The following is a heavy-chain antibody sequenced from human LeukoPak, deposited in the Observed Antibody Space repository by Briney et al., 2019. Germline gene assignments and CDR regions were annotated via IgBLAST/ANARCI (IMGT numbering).Heavy chain of an antibody. J-gene: IGHJ4*02. CDR2: IYHSGDT. CDR3: ARYKAAAGTRGYFDY. CDR1: GYSITSGYF. Sequence: PSETLSLTCTVSGYSITSGYFWGWIRQPPGKGLEWIGSIYHSGDTYYNPSLKSRVTISVDTPKNHFSLKVSSVTAADTAVYYCARYKAAAGTRGYFDYWGQGTLVTVSS. D-gene: IGHD6-13*01. V-gene: IGHV4-38-2*02.